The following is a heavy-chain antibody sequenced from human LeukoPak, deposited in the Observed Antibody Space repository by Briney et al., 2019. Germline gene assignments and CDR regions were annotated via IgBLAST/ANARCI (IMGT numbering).Heavy chain of an antibody. CDR1: RYTFTSYG. Sequence: GASVKVSCKASRYTFTSYGISWVRQAPGQGLEWMGRISAYNGNTNYAQKLQGRVTMTTDTSTSTAYMELRSLRSDDTAVYYCARDYSGGTAMVHRFDYWGQGTLVTVSS. V-gene: IGHV1-18*01. D-gene: IGHD5-18*01. CDR2: ISAYNGNT. CDR3: ARDYSGGTAMVHRFDY. J-gene: IGHJ4*02.